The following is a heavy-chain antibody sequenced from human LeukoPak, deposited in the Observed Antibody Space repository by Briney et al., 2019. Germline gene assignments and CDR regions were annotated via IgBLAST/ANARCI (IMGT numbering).Heavy chain of an antibody. V-gene: IGHV3-30*02. J-gene: IGHJ4*02. Sequence: PEGSLRLSCAASGFTFSSYGMHWVRQAPGKGLEWVAFIRYDGSNKYYADSAKGRFTISRDNSKNTLYLQMNSLRAEDTAVYYCAKDLYYSSGWHVLDYWGQGTLVTVSS. CDR1: GFTFSSYG. D-gene: IGHD6-19*01. CDR3: AKDLYYSSGWHVLDY. CDR2: IRYDGSNK.